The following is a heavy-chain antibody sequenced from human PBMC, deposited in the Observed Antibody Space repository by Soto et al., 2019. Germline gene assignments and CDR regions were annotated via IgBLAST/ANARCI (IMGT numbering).Heavy chain of an antibody. CDR3: ARDHPTTYYDFWSGYYPPHY. D-gene: IGHD3-3*01. CDR1: GFTFSSYA. V-gene: IGHV3-30-3*01. CDR2: ISYDGSNK. J-gene: IGHJ4*02. Sequence: PGGSLRLSCAASGFTFSSYAMHWVRQAPGKGLEWVAVISYDGSNKYYADSVKGRFTISRDNSKNTLYLQMNSLRAEDTAVYYCARDHPTTYYDFWSGYYPPHYWGQGTLVTVSS.